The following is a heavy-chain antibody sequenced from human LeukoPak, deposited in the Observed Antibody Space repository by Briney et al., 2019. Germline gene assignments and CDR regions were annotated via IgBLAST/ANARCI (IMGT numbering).Heavy chain of an antibody. Sequence: PSETLSLTCAVYGGSFSDYYWSCIRQPPGKGLEWIGEINHSGSTNYNPSLKSRVTISVDTSKNQFSLKLSSVTAADTAVYYCAGSIAARLDYWGQGTLVTVSS. CDR1: GGSFSDYY. CDR2: INHSGST. CDR3: AGSIAARLDY. V-gene: IGHV4-34*01. D-gene: IGHD6-6*01. J-gene: IGHJ4*02.